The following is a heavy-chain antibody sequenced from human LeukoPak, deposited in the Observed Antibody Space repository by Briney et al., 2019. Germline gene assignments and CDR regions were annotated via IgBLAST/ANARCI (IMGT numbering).Heavy chain of an antibody. J-gene: IGHJ5*02. V-gene: IGHV1-69*05. CDR1: AGTFSSSA. CDR3: AIRWLQTNWFDP. CDR2: IIPIFGTA. Sequence: ASVKVSCKASAGTFSSSAISWVRQAPGQGLEWMGGIIPIFGTANYAQKFQGRVTITTDESTSTAYMELSSLRSEDTAVYYYAIRWLQTNWFDPWGQGTLITVSS. D-gene: IGHD5-24*01.